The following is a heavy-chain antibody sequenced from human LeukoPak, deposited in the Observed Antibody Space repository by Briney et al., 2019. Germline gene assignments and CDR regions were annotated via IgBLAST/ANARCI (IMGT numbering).Heavy chain of an antibody. CDR2: ISGSSGSI. CDR1: GFTFEDYA. D-gene: IGHD3-10*01. CDR3: ANDVSGSGSYYCVDY. V-gene: IGHV3-9*01. J-gene: IGHJ4*02. Sequence: PGGSLRLSWAASGFTFEDYAMHWVRQAPGQGLELVSGISGSSGSIGYADSVKGRFTISRANAKNFLYLQMNSLRAEDTALYYCANDVSGSGSYYCVDYWGQERLVTVSP.